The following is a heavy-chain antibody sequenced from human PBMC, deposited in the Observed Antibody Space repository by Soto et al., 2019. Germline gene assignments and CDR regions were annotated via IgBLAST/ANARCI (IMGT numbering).Heavy chain of an antibody. Sequence: EVQLVESGGDLVQPGGSLRLSCAASGFTFSSYGMHWVRQAPGKGLEYVSAISSNGGSTYYANSVKGRFTISRDNSKNTLYLQMGSLRAEDMAVYYCARGGYGDYADYWGQGTQVTVSS. J-gene: IGHJ4*02. CDR2: ISSNGGST. CDR3: ARGGYGDYADY. V-gene: IGHV3-64*01. D-gene: IGHD4-17*01. CDR1: GFTFSSYG.